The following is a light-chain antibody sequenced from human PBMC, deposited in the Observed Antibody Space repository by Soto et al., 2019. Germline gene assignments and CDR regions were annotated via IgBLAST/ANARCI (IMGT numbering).Light chain of an antibody. CDR1: QTISSW. J-gene: IGKJ1*01. CDR3: HQRSNWPPWT. CDR2: EAS. V-gene: IGKV1-5*01. Sequence: DMQMTQSPATLSGSVGDRVTMTCRASQTISSWLAWYQQKPGKAPKLLIYEASSLESGVPSRFSGSGSGTEFTLTIGGLQPDDSAVYYCHQRSNWPPWTFGQGTKVDIK.